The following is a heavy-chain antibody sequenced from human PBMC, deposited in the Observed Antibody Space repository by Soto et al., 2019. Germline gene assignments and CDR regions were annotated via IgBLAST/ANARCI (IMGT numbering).Heavy chain of an antibody. Sequence: PGGSLRLSCAASGFKFDDYPMHWVRQAPGKGLEWVSGITWNSVNIGYADSVKGRFTISRDNAKNSLYLQMNSLRAEDTALYYFAKRRGSSWAMDVWGQGTTVTVSS. J-gene: IGHJ6*02. CDR1: GFKFDDYP. CDR3: AKRRGSSWAMDV. V-gene: IGHV3-9*01. CDR2: ITWNSVNI. D-gene: IGHD6-13*01.